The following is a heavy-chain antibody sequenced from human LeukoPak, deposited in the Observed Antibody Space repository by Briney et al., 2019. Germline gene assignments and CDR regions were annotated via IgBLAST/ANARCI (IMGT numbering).Heavy chain of an antibody. CDR1: GFSFASYW. D-gene: IGHD5-12*01. Sequence: GESLKISCKGFGFSFASYWIGWVRQMPGKGLELMGIIYPGDSDTRYSPSFQGQVTISADKSISTAYLQWSSLKASDTAMYYCARRGYSGYEGAWFDPWGQGTLVTVSS. CDR3: ARRGYSGYEGAWFDP. J-gene: IGHJ5*02. V-gene: IGHV5-51*01. CDR2: IYPGDSDT.